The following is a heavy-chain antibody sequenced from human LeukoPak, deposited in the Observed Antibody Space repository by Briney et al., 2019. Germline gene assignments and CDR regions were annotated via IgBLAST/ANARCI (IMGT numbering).Heavy chain of an antibody. CDR2: IKQDGSEK. D-gene: IGHD6-13*01. CDR1: GFTFSSYW. Sequence: GGSLRLSCAASGFTFSSYWMSWVRQAPGMGLEWVANIKQDGSEKYYVDSVKGRFTISRDNAKNSLYLQMNSLRAEDTAVYYCARVGAAAGRSWFDPWGQGTLVTVSS. CDR3: ARVGAAAGRSWFDP. V-gene: IGHV3-7*01. J-gene: IGHJ5*02.